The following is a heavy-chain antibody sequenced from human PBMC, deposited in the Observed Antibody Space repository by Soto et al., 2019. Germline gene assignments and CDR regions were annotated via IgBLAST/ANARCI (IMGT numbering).Heavy chain of an antibody. J-gene: IGHJ5*02. D-gene: IGHD1-26*01. V-gene: IGHV4-39*01. CDR2: IYYSGST. Sequence: PSETLSLTCTVSGGSISSSSYYWGWIRQPPGKGLEWIGSIYYSGSTYYNPSLKSRVTISVDTSKNQFSLKLSSVTAADTAVYYCARQGSHGGSSNWFDPWGQGTLVTVSS. CDR3: ARQGSHGGSSNWFDP. CDR1: GGSISSSSYY.